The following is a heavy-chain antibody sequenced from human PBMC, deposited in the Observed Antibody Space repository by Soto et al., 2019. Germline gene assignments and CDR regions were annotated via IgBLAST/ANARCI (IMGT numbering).Heavy chain of an antibody. D-gene: IGHD6-19*01. V-gene: IGHV3-74*01. CDR3: ARGPTGWYGYDY. Sequence: PGGSLRLSCAASGFTFSSSWMHWVRQGPGKGLVWVSRINSDGTTTNYADSVKSRFTISRDNAKNTLYLQMNSLRAEDTAVYYCARGPTGWYGYDYWGQGTLVTVSS. J-gene: IGHJ4*02. CDR1: GFTFSSSW. CDR2: INSDGTTT.